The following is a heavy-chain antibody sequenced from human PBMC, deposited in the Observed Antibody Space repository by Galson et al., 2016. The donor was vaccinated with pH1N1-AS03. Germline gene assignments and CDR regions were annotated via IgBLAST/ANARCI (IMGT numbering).Heavy chain of an antibody. CDR3: ARYGSSPWFVP. CDR1: GFTFGSYW. V-gene: IGHV3-7*01. Sequence: SLRLSCAASGFTFGSYWMSWVRQAPGKGLEWVANIKEDGSEKSYVDSVKGRFTISRDNSKNSLYLQMNSLRVEDTALYYCARYGSSPWFVPWGQGTLVTVSS. CDR2: IKEDGSEK. D-gene: IGHD6-6*01. J-gene: IGHJ5*02.